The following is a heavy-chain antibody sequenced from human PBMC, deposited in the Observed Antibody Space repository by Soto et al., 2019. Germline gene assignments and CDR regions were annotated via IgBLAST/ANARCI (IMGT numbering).Heavy chain of an antibody. J-gene: IGHJ4*02. CDR3: AASSAIAAAGYFKF. D-gene: IGHD6-13*01. V-gene: IGHV1-69*01. CDR2: ISPLFSTT. CDR1: GDLFNNHA. Sequence: QVQLVQSGAEVKEPGSSVKVSCKASGDLFNNHAFNWVRQAPGQGLEWMGRISPLFSTTNYAQKFQGRVTIGAYELTTVVYLEVNNLESDDSAIYYCAASSAIAAAGYFKFWVQGTLVTVSP.